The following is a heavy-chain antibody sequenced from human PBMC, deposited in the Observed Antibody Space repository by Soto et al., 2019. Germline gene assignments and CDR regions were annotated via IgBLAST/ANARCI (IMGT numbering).Heavy chain of an antibody. CDR2: ISAYNGNT. J-gene: IGHJ4*02. CDR3: ARGITLPTPLDY. V-gene: IGHV1-18*01. Sequence: ASVKVSCKASGYTFTNYGISWVRQAPGQGLEWMGWISAYNGNTNYAQKLQGRVTMTTDTSTSTAYMELSSLRSEDTAVYYCARGITLPTPLDYWGQGTLVTVSS. CDR1: GYTFTNYG. D-gene: IGHD1-20*01.